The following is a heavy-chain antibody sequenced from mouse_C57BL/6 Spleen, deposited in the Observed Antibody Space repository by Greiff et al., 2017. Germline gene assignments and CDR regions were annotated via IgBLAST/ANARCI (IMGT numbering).Heavy chain of an antibody. J-gene: IGHJ2*01. D-gene: IGHD2-3*01. CDR2: LNPNNGGT. CDR1: GYTFTDYY. CDR3: ARRWGLLPYYFDD. V-gene: IGHV1-26*01. Sequence: VQLQQSGPELVKPGASVKISCKASGYTFTDYYLNWVKQSHGKSLEWIGDLNPNNGGTSYNQKFTGKATLTVDKSSSTAYMERRSLTSEDSAVYYCARRWGLLPYYFDDWGQGTTLTVSS.